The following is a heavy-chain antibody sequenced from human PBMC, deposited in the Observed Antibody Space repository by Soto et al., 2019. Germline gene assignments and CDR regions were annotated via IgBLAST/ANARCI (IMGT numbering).Heavy chain of an antibody. CDR3: ARLYCGGDCFPKYYYYGMDV. D-gene: IGHD2-21*02. CDR1: GGTFSSYA. J-gene: IGHJ6*02. CDR2: IIPIFGTA. Sequence: SVKVSCKASGGTFSSYAISWVRQAPGQGLEWMGGIIPIFGTANYAQKFQGRVTITADKSTSTAYMELGSLRSEDTAVYYCARLYCGGDCFPKYYYYGMDVWGQGTTVTVSS. V-gene: IGHV1-69*06.